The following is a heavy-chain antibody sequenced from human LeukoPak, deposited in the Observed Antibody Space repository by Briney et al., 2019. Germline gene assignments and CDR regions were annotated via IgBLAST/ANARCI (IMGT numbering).Heavy chain of an antibody. D-gene: IGHD2-2*02. CDR2: INPNSGGT. CDR1: GYTFTGYY. Sequence: ASLKVSCKASGYTFTGYYMHWVRQAPGQGLEWMGWINPNSGGTNYAQTFQGRVTMTRDTSISTAYMELSRLRSDDTAVYYCARGNVVVSAAIFADGCYYYYMDVWGKGTTVTVSS. V-gene: IGHV1-2*02. CDR3: ARGNVVVSAAIFADGCYYYYMDV. J-gene: IGHJ6*03.